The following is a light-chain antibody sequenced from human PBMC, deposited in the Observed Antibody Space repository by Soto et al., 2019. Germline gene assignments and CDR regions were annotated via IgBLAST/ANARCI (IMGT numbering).Light chain of an antibody. CDR1: QSISRF. CDR3: QQRSNWPSSIT. J-gene: IGKJ5*01. CDR2: DTS. Sequence: EVVLSQSPATLSLSPGERATLSCRASQSISRFSAWYQQKPGQTTRLLIFDTSNWATGVPARFSGSGSGTDFTLTISSLETEDSAVYYCQQRSNWPSSITFGQGTRVEIK. V-gene: IGKV3-11*01.